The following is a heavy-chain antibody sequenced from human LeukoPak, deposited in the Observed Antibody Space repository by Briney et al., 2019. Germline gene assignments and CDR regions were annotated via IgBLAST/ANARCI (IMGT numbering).Heavy chain of an antibody. J-gene: IGHJ3*02. CDR1: GGSISSYY. V-gene: IGHV4-4*09. Sequence: PSETLSLTCTVSGGSISSYYWSWLRQPPGKGLEWIGYIYTSGSTNYNPSLKSRVTISVDTSKNQFSLKLSSVTAADTAVYYCAGGYCSSTSCYGAAFDIWGQGTMVTVSS. CDR2: IYTSGST. CDR3: AGGYCSSTSCYGAAFDI. D-gene: IGHD2-2*01.